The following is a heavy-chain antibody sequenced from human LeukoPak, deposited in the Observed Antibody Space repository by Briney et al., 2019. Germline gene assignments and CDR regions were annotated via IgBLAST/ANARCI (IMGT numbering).Heavy chain of an antibody. J-gene: IGHJ4*02. V-gene: IGHV4-38-2*02. CDR2: IYHSGST. D-gene: IGHD1-26*01. Sequence: PSETLSLTCTVSGYSISSGYYWGWIRQPPGKGLEWIGSIYHSGSTYYNPSLKSRVTISVDTSKNQFSLKLSSVTAADTAVYYCARVIGGIYYFDYWGQGTLVTVSS. CDR1: GYSISSGYY. CDR3: ARVIGGIYYFDY.